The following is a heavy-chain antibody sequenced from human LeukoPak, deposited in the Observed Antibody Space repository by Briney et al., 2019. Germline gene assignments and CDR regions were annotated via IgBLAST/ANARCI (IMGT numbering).Heavy chain of an antibody. V-gene: IGHV4-61*01. CDR1: GGSVSSGISY. J-gene: IGHJ4*02. CDR3: ARGRQGYNYIDY. Sequence: PSETLSLTCIVSGGSVSSGISYWSWIRQPPGEGLEWIAYISDSGGSDYNPSLRGRVTISVDTSKNQFSLKVTSVTAADTAVYYCARGRQGYNYIDYWGQGILVAVSS. CDR2: ISDSGGS. D-gene: IGHD5-24*01.